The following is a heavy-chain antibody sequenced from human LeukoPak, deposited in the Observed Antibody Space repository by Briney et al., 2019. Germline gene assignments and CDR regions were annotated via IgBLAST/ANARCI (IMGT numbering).Heavy chain of an antibody. V-gene: IGHV3-33*06. CDR1: GFNFNNYG. CDR2: IWYDGSNA. D-gene: IGHD3-3*01. Sequence: GRSLRLSCAASGFNFNNYGMHWVRQAPGKGLEWVAVIWYDGSNAYYADSLKGRFTISRDNSNNTLFLQMDSLRVEDTAVYYFAKEGGVAFHVEFWGQGTLVTVSS. J-gene: IGHJ4*02. CDR3: AKEGGVAFHVEF.